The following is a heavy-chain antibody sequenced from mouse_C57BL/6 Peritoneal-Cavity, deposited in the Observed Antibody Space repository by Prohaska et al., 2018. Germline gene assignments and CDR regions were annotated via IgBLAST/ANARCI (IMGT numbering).Heavy chain of an antibody. J-gene: IGHJ2*01. CDR1: GYTFTSYT. Sequence: MSCKASGYTFTSYTMHWVKQMHGKVVEWIGYINNSNRYTKYNQKFKEKATLTADKSSSTAYMQLSSLTSEDSAVYYCARSDITTVVADYWGQGTTLTVSS. V-gene: IGHV1-4*01. D-gene: IGHD1-1*01. CDR2: INNSNRYT. CDR3: ARSDITTVVADY.